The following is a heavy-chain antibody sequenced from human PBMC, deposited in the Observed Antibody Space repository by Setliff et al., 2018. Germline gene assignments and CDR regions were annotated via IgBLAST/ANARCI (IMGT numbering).Heavy chain of an antibody. CDR2: IYYSGST. J-gene: IGHJ6*02. CDR1: DGSISSRSYY. V-gene: IGHV4-39*07. Sequence: SETLSLTCTVSDGSISSRSYYWGWIRQPPGKGLEWIGSIYYSGSTYYKPSLKSRVTISVDTSKNQFSLKLSSVTAADTAVYYCARVRSYGSGNYYYYYYDMDVWGQGTTVTVSS. CDR3: ARVRSYGSGNYYYYYYDMDV. D-gene: IGHD3-10*01.